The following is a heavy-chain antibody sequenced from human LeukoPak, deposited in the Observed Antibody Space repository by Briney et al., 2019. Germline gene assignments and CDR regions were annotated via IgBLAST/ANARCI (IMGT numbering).Heavy chain of an antibody. J-gene: IGHJ4*02. V-gene: IGHV5-51*01. CDR1: GYSFPRYW. Sequence: GESLKISCQGSGYSFPRYWIGWVRQMPGKGLEWMGIIYAGNSDTRYSPSFQGQVTISVDKSITTAHLQWSSLKASDTAMYYCARLRDRYGPTDYWGQGTLVTVSS. CDR2: IYAGNSDT. CDR3: ARLRDRYGPTDY. D-gene: IGHD3-16*02.